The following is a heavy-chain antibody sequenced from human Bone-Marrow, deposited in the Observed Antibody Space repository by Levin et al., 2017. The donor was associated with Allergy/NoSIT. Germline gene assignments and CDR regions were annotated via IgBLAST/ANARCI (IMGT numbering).Heavy chain of an antibody. CDR1: GGSMNNNY. J-gene: IGHJ4*02. D-gene: IGHD1-7*01. V-gene: IGHV4-59*01. CDR2: MYYIGSV. CDR3: ARESRTGTTGFDS. Sequence: SETLSLTCSVSGGSMNNNYWTWIRQPPGKGLEWIGYMYYIGSVNYNPPLESRVTISVDASKNQFSLKLTSVTAADTAVYYCARESRTGTTGFDSWGQGTLVTVSS.